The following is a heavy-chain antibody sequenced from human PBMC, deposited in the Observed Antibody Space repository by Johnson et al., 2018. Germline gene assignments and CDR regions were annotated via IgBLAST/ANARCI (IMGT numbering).Heavy chain of an antibody. CDR3: ARDLGGSYPIDAFDI. CDR2: ISSGSSYI. CDR1: GFTFSSYS. V-gene: IGHV3-21*01. Sequence: EVQLVESGGGLVKPGGSLRLSCAASGFTFSSYSMNWVRQAPGKGLEWVSSISSGSSYIYYADSVKGRFTISRDNAKNSLFLQMNSLRAEDTALYYCARDLGGSYPIDAFDIWGQGTMVTVSS. D-gene: IGHD1-26*01. J-gene: IGHJ3*02.